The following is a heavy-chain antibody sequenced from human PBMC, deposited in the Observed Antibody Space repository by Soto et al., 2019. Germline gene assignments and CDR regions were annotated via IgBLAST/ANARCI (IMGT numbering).Heavy chain of an antibody. CDR3: ATDLRIKYYDYVWGSYLGY. V-gene: IGHV1-18*01. D-gene: IGHD3-16*02. J-gene: IGHJ4*02. CDR2: INTFNGNT. CDR1: GYTFSDYG. Sequence: ASVKVSCKTSGYTFSDYGVSWVRQAPGQGLEWMGWINTFNGNTKYEQKFQGRVTMTEDTSTDTAYMELSSLRSEDTAVYYCATDLRIKYYDYVWGSYLGYWGQGTLVT.